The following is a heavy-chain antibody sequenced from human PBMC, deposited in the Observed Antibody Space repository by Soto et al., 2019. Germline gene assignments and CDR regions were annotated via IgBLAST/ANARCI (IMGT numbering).Heavy chain of an antibody. D-gene: IGHD6-25*01. Sequence: QVQLVQSGAEVKKPGASVRVSCQASGYTFISFDINWVRQATGQGLEWMGWMNPNTGNTGYEQKFQGRVTMTRNTSIGTAYMELSSLTSEDTAVYYCARRKERSGPYYLDSCGQGTLVTVSS. CDR2: MNPNTGNT. CDR1: GYTFISFD. CDR3: ARRKERSGPYYLDS. J-gene: IGHJ4*02. V-gene: IGHV1-8*01.